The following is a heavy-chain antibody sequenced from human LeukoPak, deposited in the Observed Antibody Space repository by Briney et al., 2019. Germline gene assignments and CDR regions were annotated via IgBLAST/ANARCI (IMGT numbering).Heavy chain of an antibody. J-gene: IGHJ5*02. CDR1: GFTVSSNY. D-gene: IGHD3-16*01. CDR2: IYSGGST. Sequence: GGSLRLSCAASGFTVSSNYMSWVRQAPGKGLEWVSVIYSGGSTYYADSVKGRFTFSRDNSKNTLYLQMNSLRAEDTAVYYCARTLGGDWFDPWGQGTLVTVSS. V-gene: IGHV3-53*01. CDR3: ARTLGGDWFDP.